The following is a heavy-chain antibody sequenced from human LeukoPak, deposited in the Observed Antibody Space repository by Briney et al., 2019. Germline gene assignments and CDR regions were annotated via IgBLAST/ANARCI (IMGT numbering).Heavy chain of an antibody. V-gene: IGHV3-21*01. J-gene: IGHJ4*02. D-gene: IGHD3-22*01. CDR1: GFTFSSYS. CDR3: ARGPLVITTTLDY. Sequence: GGSLRLSCAASGFTFSSYSMNWVRQAPGKGLEWVSSISSSSSYIYYADLVKGRFTISRDNAKNSLYLQMNSLRAEDTAVYYCARGPLVITTTLDYWGQGTLVTVSS. CDR2: ISSSSSYI.